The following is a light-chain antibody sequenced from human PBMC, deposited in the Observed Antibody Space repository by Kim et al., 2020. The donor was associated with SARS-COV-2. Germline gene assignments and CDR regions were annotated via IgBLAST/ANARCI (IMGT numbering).Light chain of an antibody. CDR1: SLRSYY. J-gene: IGLJ3*02. Sequence: SSELTQDPAVSVALGQIVRITCQGDSLRSYYASWYQQKPGQAPVLVIYGKNNRPSGIPDRFSGSSSGNTASLTITGAQAEDEADSYCNSRDSSGNPWVFG. CDR2: GKN. V-gene: IGLV3-19*01. CDR3: NSRDSSGNPWV.